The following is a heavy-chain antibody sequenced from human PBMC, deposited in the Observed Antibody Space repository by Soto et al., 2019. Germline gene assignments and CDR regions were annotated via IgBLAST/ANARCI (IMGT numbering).Heavy chain of an antibody. CDR3: ARQIIAAAAFDYFDY. D-gene: IGHD6-13*01. V-gene: IGHV4-39*01. J-gene: IGHJ4*02. CDR2: IYYSGST. Sequence: QLQLQESGPGLVKPSETLSLTCTVSGGSISSSSYYWGWLRQPPGKGLEWIGSIYYSGSTYYNPSLKSRVTISVDTSKNQFSLKLSSVTAADTAVYYCARQIIAAAAFDYFDYWGQGTLVTVSS. CDR1: GGSISSSSYY.